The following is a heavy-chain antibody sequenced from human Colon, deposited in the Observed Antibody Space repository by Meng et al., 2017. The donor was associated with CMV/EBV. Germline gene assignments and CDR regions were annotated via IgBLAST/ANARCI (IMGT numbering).Heavy chain of an antibody. V-gene: IGHV1-69*10. Sequence: SVKVSCKASGGTFGTFAISWVRQAPGQGLEWMGGIIPSLGITNNAQKFRGRVTFTADKSTTTAYIELTSLRSEDTAFYYCARMTRETTPPYFGYWGQGTLVTVSS. D-gene: IGHD4-17*01. CDR1: GGTFGTFA. CDR2: IIPSLGIT. J-gene: IGHJ4*02. CDR3: ARMTRETTPPYFGY.